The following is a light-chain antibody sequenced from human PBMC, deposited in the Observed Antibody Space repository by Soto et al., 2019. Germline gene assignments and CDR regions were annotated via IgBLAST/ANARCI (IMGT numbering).Light chain of an antibody. CDR2: AAS. V-gene: IGKV1-27*01. J-gene: IGKJ1*01. Sequence: IPMTQSPSSLSASVGDRVTITCRASQGIGNYLAWYQQRPGKVPQLLIYAASTLQSGVPSRFSGSESGTDFGTDFTLTISNLQPEDVAIYYCQKYNSAPRTFGQGTKVEI. CDR3: QKYNSAPRT. CDR1: QGIGNY.